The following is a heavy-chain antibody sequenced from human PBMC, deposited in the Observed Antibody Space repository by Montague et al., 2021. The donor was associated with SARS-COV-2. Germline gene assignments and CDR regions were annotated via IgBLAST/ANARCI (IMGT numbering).Heavy chain of an antibody. Sequence: SETLSLTCTVSGGSISGYYWSWIRQSPGRGLEWIGYIYYSGSTKXNPFLESRVTVSVDRSKNQVSLKLSSVTPADVAVYYCARLLRSCSNGVCRTYYYYAMDVWGQGTTVTVSS. CDR2: IYYSGST. J-gene: IGHJ6*02. CDR1: GGSISGYY. V-gene: IGHV4-59*01. CDR3: ARLLRSCSNGVCRTYYYYAMDV. D-gene: IGHD2-8*01.